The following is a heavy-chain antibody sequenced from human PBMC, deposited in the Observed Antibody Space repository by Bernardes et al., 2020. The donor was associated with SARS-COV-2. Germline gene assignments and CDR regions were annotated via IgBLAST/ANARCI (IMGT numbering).Heavy chain of an antibody. V-gene: IGHV2-5*02. Sequence: SGPTLVKPTQTLTLTCTFSGFSLSTSGVGVGWIRQPPGKALEWLALIYWDDDKRYSPSLKSRLTITKDTSKNQVVLTMTNMDPVDTATYYCAHRRSDYYDSSSYYFDYWGQGTLVTVSS. CDR1: GFSLSTSGVG. J-gene: IGHJ4*02. CDR2: IYWDDDK. D-gene: IGHD3-22*01. CDR3: AHRRSDYYDSSSYYFDY.